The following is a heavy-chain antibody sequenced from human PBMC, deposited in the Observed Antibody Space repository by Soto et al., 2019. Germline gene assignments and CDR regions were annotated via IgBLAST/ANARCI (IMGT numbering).Heavy chain of an antibody. CDR1: GFTFSSYA. CDR2: ISGSGGST. Sequence: GGSLRLSCAASGFTFSSYAMSWVRQAPGKWLEWVSAISGSGGSTYYADSVKGRFTISRDNSKNTLYLQMNSLRAEDTAVYYCAKRYCSSTSCYTGYYYYYGMDVWGQGXTVTVYS. J-gene: IGHJ6*02. CDR3: AKRYCSSTSCYTGYYYYYGMDV. D-gene: IGHD2-2*02. V-gene: IGHV3-23*01.